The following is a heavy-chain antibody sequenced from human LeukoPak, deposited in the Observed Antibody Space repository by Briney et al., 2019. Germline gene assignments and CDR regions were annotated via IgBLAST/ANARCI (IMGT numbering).Heavy chain of an antibody. D-gene: IGHD6-19*01. CDR1: GGSISSSSYY. J-gene: IGHJ6*02. V-gene: IGHV4-39*07. Sequence: PSETLSLTCTVSGGSISSSSYYWGWIRQPPGKGLEWIGSIYYSGSTYYNPSLKSRVTISVDTSKNQFSLKLSSVTAADTAVYYCAREPQRGRHGDWSLAGMVMDVWGQGATVTVSS. CDR3: AREPQRGRHGDWSLAGMVMDV. CDR2: IYYSGST.